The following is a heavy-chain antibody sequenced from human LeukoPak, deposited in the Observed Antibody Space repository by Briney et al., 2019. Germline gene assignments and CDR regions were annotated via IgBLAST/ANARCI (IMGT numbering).Heavy chain of an antibody. Sequence: SETLSLTCAVYGGSFSGYYWSWIRQPPGKGLEWIGEINHSGSTNYNPSLKSRVTISVDTSKNQFSLKLSSVTAADTAVYYCARDSSGYFTYWGQGTLVTVSS. CDR2: INHSGST. V-gene: IGHV4-34*01. J-gene: IGHJ4*02. CDR1: GGSFSGYY. D-gene: IGHD3-22*01. CDR3: ARDSSGYFTY.